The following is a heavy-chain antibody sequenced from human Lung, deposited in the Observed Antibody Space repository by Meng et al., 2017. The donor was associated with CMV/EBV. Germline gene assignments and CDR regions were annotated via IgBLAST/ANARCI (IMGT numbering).Heavy chain of an antibody. J-gene: IGHJ5*02. CDR3: ARDMRPMMRFDP. V-gene: IGHV4-39*07. D-gene: IGHD3-22*01. Sequence: SETLSLTCSVSDASVSSGSHYWSWIRQPPGKGLEWIGTLHYGGTTYSNPSLKSRVTISVDTSNNHFSLKLTSVTAADTAVYYCARDMRPMMRFDPWGQGTQVTVSS. CDR1: DASVSSGSHY. CDR2: LHYGGTT.